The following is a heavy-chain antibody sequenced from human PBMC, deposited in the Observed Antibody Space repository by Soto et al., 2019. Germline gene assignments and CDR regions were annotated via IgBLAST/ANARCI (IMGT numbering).Heavy chain of an antibody. CDR2: IYYSGST. CDR3: AAFVSNCSGGSCYSGHGLLWFDP. J-gene: IGHJ5*02. D-gene: IGHD2-15*01. CDR1: GGSISSGGYY. Sequence: PSETLSLTCTVSGGSISSGGYYWSWIRQHPGRGLEWIGYIYYSGSTYYNPSLKSRVTISVDTSKNQFSLKLSSVTAADTAVYYCAAFVSNCSGGSCYSGHGLLWFDPWGQGTLVTVSS. V-gene: IGHV4-31*03.